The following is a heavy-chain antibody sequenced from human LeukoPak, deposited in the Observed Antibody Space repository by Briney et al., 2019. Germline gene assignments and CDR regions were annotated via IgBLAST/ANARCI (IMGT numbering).Heavy chain of an antibody. J-gene: IGHJ4*02. CDR1: GFTFSSHG. Sequence: GGSLRLSCAASGFTFSSHGMHWVRQAPGKGLEWAAFIRYDGDNKNYADSVKGRFTISRDNSKNTLYLQMNSLRAEDTAVYYCASAYDFWSGYYLDYWGQGTLVTVSS. CDR3: ASAYDFWSGYYLDY. D-gene: IGHD3-3*01. CDR2: IRYDGDNK. V-gene: IGHV3-30*02.